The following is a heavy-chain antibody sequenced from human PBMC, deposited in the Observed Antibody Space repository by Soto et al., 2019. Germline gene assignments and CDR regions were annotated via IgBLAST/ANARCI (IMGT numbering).Heavy chain of an antibody. Sequence: EVQVEESGGDLVQPGGSLRLSCAASGFTFSRYWMTWVRQAPGKGLEWLANINQDGAETYYVDSVKGRFSISRDNAKNSVYLQMNSLRTEDTGVYFCARVGDGYTSSSVECWGQGTLVTVSS. CDR3: ARVGDGYTSSSVEC. J-gene: IGHJ4*02. D-gene: IGHD3-16*01. CDR2: INQDGAET. V-gene: IGHV3-7*05. CDR1: GFTFSRYW.